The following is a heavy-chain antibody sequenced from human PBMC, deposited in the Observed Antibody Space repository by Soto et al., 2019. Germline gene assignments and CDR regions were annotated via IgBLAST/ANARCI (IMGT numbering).Heavy chain of an antibody. CDR1: GVSISDYS. J-gene: IGHJ3*02. Sequence: QVQLQESGPGVVKPSETLSLTCTVSGVSISDYSWSWIRRSPGKGLEWIGYLYYGGTTNGNPSLESRVTISVDTSKNQFSLRLRSVTAADTAVYYCARDLTGSGYWTAFDIWGQGTMVTVSS. CDR3: ARDLTGSGYWTAFDI. CDR2: LYYGGTT. D-gene: IGHD3-22*01. V-gene: IGHV4-59*01.